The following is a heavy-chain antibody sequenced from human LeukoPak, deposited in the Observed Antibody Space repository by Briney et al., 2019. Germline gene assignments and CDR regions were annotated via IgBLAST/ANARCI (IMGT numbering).Heavy chain of an antibody. D-gene: IGHD6-19*01. CDR1: GGSISSSNYY. Sequence: SETLSLTCTVSGGSISSSNYYWDWIRQPPGKGLGWIGAIHYSGNTYYNPSLKSRVTISVDTSKNQFSLRLSSVTAADTAVYYCARGGAIAVAGTWGQGTLVTVSS. V-gene: IGHV4-39*01. J-gene: IGHJ4*02. CDR3: ARGGAIAVAGT. CDR2: IHYSGNT.